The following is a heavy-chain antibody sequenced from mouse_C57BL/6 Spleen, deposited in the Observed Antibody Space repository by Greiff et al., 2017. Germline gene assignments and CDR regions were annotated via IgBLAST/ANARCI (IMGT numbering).Heavy chain of an antibody. V-gene: IGHV2-5*01. D-gene: IGHD2-4*01. J-gene: IGHJ4*01. CDR2: IWRGGST. Sequence: VKLMESGPGLVQPSQSLSITCTVSGFSLTSYGVHWVRQSPGKGLEWLGVIWRGGSTDYNAAFMSRLSITKNNSKSQVFFKMNSLQADDTAINYWASYDYDGHYDAMDYWGQGTSVTVSS. CDR3: ASYDYDGHYDAMDY. CDR1: GFSLTSYG.